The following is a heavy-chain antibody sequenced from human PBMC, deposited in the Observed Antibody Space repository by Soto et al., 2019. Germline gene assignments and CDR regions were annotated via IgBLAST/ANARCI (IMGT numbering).Heavy chain of an antibody. CDR2: IYYSGST. CDR3: ARRTRAGDYSDY. V-gene: IGHV4-39*01. D-gene: IGHD3-3*01. Sequence: SETLSLTCAFSGGCISSSSYYWGWIRQPPGKGLEWIGSIYYSGSTYYNPSLKSRVTISVDTSKKQFSLKLTSVTAADTAVYYCARRTRAGDYSDYWGQGTLVT. CDR1: GGCISSSSYY. J-gene: IGHJ4*02.